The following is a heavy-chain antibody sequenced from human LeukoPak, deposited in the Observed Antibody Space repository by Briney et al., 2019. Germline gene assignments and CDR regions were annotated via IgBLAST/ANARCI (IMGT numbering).Heavy chain of an antibody. J-gene: IGHJ6*02. D-gene: IGHD2-15*01. V-gene: IGHV4-4*07. CDR2: IHTSGST. CDR3: ASSNNYSRYYGMDV. Sequence: SETLSLTCTVSGGSISSYYCSWVRQPAGKGLEWIGRIHTSGSTDYNPSLKSRVSMSVDTSKNQFTLKLSSVTAADTAVYYCASSNNYSRYYGMDVWGQGTTVTVSS. CDR1: GGSISSYY.